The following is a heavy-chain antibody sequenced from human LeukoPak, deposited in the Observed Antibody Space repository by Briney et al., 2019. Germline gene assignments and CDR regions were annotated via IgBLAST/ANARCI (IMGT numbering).Heavy chain of an antibody. Sequence: GGSLRLSSAASGFTFSSYGMHWVRQAPGKGLEWVAFRYDGSNKYYADSVRGRFTISRDNSKNTLYLQMNSLRAEDTAVYYCAKDFDYDILTGYYHWGQGTLVTVSS. J-gene: IGHJ4*02. CDR2: RYDGSNK. CDR3: AKDFDYDILTGYYH. CDR1: GFTFSSYG. D-gene: IGHD3-9*01. V-gene: IGHV3-30*02.